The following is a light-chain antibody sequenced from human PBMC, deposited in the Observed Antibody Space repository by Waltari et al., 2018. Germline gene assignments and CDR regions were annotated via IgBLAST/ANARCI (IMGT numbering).Light chain of an antibody. CDR3: CSYAGSSTLV. Sequence: QSALTQPASVSGSPGQSITISCTGTSSDVGSYNLLSWYQQHPGKAPNHLIYEVSKRPSGVSNRFSCSKSGNTASLTISGLQAEDEADYYCCSYAGSSTLVFGGGTKLTVL. V-gene: IGLV2-23*02. CDR1: SSDVGSYNL. CDR2: EVS. J-gene: IGLJ3*02.